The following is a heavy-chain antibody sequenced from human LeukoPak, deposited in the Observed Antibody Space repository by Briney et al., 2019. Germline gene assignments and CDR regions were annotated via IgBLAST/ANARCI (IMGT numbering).Heavy chain of an antibody. CDR1: GVSISSSSYY. CDR3: ARALTDIVVVVAANNWFDP. J-gene: IGHJ5*02. CDR2: FYYSGSP. D-gene: IGHD2-15*01. V-gene: IGHV4-39*01. Sequence: SETLSLTCTVSGVSISSSSYYWGWIRQPPGKGLGWNGSFYYSGSPYYNPSLKRRVTISVDTSKNQFSLKLSSVTAADTAVYYCARALTDIVVVVAANNWFDPWGQGTLVTVSS.